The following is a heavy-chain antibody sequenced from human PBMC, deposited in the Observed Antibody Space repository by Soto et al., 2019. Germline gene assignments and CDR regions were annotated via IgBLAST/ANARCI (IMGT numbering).Heavy chain of an antibody. J-gene: IGHJ4*02. CDR2: IYHSGST. Sequence: ASETLSLTCAVSGYSISSGYYWGWIRQPPGKGLEWIGSIYHSGSTYYNPSLKSRVTISVDTSKNQFSLKLSSVTAADTAVYYCARVGTIFGVVTAKVFDYWGQGTLVTVYS. V-gene: IGHV4-38-2*01. CDR1: GYSISSGYY. CDR3: ARVGTIFGVVTAKVFDY. D-gene: IGHD3-3*01.